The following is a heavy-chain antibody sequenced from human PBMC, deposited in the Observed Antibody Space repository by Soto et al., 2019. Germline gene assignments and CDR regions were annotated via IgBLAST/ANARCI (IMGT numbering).Heavy chain of an antibody. Sequence: ASVKVSCKASGYTFTGYYMHWVRQAPGQGLEWMGWINPNSGGTNYAQKFQGWVTMTRDTSISTAYMELSRLRSDDTAVYYCARGTTFGSSIDYWGQGTLVTVSS. V-gene: IGHV1-2*04. CDR3: ARGTTFGSSIDY. D-gene: IGHD1-1*01. CDR2: INPNSGGT. J-gene: IGHJ4*02. CDR1: GYTFTGYY.